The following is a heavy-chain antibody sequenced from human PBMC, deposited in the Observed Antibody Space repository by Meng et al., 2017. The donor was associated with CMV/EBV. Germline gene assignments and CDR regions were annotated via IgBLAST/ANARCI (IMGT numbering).Heavy chain of an antibody. V-gene: IGHV4-34*01. CDR2: INHSGST. CDR3: ASARAARYRYYYYYGMDV. D-gene: IGHD6-6*01. J-gene: IGHJ6*02. Sequence: SETLSLTCAVSDGSFNSGHWWSWIRQPPGKGLEWIGEINHSGSTNYNPSLKSRVTISVDTSKNQFSLKLSSVTAADTAVYYCASARAARYRYYYYYGMDVWGQGTTVTVSS. CDR1: DGSFNSGHW.